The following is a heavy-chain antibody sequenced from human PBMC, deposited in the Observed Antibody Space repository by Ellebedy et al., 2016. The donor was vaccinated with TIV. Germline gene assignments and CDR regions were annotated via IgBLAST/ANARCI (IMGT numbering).Heavy chain of an antibody. Sequence: GGSLRLXXTASGFTFGDYAMSWVRQAPGKGLEWVSFIRSKAYGGTTEYAASVKGRFTISRDDSKSIAYLQMNSLKAEDTAVCYCTRDLTTLAAAGTGIYYYTMDVWGQGTTVTVSS. J-gene: IGHJ6*02. V-gene: IGHV3-49*04. CDR1: GFTFGDYA. D-gene: IGHD6-13*01. CDR2: IRSKAYGGTT. CDR3: TRDLTTLAAAGTGIYYYTMDV.